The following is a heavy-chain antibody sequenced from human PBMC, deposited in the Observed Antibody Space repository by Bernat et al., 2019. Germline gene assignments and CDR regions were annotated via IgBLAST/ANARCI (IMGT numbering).Heavy chain of an antibody. CDR3: TRLDIVVVPAGVEDY. J-gene: IGHJ4*02. CDR2: IRSKANSYAT. D-gene: IGHD2-2*03. CDR1: GFTFSGSA. Sequence: EVQLVESGGGLVQPGGSLKLSCAASGFTFSGSAMHWVRQASGKGLKWVGRIRSKANSYATAYAASVKGRLTISRDDSKTTAYLQMNSLKTEDTAVYYCTRLDIVVVPAGVEDYWGQGTLVTVSS. V-gene: IGHV3-73*02.